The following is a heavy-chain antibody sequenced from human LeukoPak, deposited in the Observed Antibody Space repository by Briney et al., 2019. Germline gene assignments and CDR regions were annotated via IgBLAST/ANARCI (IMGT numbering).Heavy chain of an antibody. CDR1: GGFISSYY. CDR3: ARRIAVAGPFDY. Sequence: PSETLPVTCTVSGGFISSYYWSWIRQPPGRGLEWIGYIYYSGSTIYNPSLKSRVIISVDTSKSQFSLKLSSVTAADTAVYYCARRIAVAGPFDYWGQGTQVAVSS. J-gene: IGHJ4*02. CDR2: IYYSGST. D-gene: IGHD6-19*01. V-gene: IGHV4-59*08.